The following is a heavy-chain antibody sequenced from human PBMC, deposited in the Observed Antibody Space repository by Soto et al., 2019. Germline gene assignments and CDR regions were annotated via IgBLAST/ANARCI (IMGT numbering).Heavy chain of an antibody. V-gene: IGHV2-5*02. D-gene: IGHD3-10*01. CDR2: VYWDDDR. CDR1: GFSLTTRGMG. Sequence: QITLKESGPTLVEPTQTLTVTCTFSGFSLTTRGMGVGWIRQPPGKALEWLAFVYWDDDRRYRPSLRSRLRVTEDTSNNQVDLTMTNMDSGHTATYYCAHTYYSGSGTFYFDFWGQGILVTVSS. J-gene: IGHJ4*02. CDR3: AHTYYSGSGTFYFDF.